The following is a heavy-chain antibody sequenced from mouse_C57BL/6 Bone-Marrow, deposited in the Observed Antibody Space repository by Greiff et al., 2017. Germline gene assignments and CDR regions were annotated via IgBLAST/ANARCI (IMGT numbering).Heavy chain of an antibody. CDR2: IYPGDGDT. CDR3: ARGGSSYKGYYFDY. CDR1: GYAFSSSW. Sequence: VQLQQSGPELVKPGASVKISCKASGYAFSSSWMNWVKQRPGKGLEWIGRIYPGDGDTNYNGKFKGKATLTADKSSSTAYMQLSSLTSEDSVVYCCARGGSSYKGYYFDYWGQGTTLTVSS. V-gene: IGHV1-82*01. D-gene: IGHD1-1*01. J-gene: IGHJ2*01.